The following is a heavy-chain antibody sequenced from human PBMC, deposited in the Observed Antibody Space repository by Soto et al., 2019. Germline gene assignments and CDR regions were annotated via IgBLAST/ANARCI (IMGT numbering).Heavy chain of an antibody. V-gene: IGHV2-5*02. Sequence: SGPTLVNPTQTLTLTCSTSGFSLIDSGVAVGWIRQPPGKALDWLALVYWDDDKRYSPSLRTRLTITRDTSKNQVVLTMTNIDPVDTATYYCVHTYADHAGYYFDFWGQGTPVTVSS. CDR1: GFSLIDSGVA. CDR3: VHTYADHAGYYFDF. CDR2: VYWDDDK. J-gene: IGHJ4*02.